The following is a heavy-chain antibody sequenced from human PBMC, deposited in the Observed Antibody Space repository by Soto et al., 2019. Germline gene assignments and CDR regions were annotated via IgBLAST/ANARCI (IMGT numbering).Heavy chain of an antibody. D-gene: IGHD3-3*01. CDR2: IYYSGST. Sequence: SETLSLTCTVSGGSISSGGYYWSWIRQHPGKGLEWIGYIYYSGSTYYNPSLKGRVTISVDTSKNQFSLKLSSVTAADTAVYYCARDRRYYDFWSGTFDYWGQGTLVTVSS. CDR3: ARDRRYYDFWSGTFDY. V-gene: IGHV4-31*03. J-gene: IGHJ4*02. CDR1: GGSISSGGYY.